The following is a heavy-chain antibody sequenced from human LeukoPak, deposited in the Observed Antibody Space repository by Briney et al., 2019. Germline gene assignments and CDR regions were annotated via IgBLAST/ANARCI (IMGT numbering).Heavy chain of an antibody. V-gene: IGHV7-4-1*02. CDR3: ARELEIKEGRYSYGDYYFDY. D-gene: IGHD5-18*01. CDR1: GYTFTSYA. CDR2: INTNTGNP. J-gene: IGHJ4*02. Sequence: ASVKVSCKASGYTFTSYAMNWVRQAPGQGLEWMEWINTNTGNPTYAQGFTGRFVFSLDTSVSTAYLQISSLKAEDTAVYYCARELEIKEGRYSYGDYYFDYWGQGTLVTVSS.